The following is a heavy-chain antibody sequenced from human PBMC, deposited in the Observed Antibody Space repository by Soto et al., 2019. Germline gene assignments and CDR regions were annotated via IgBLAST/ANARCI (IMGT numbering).Heavy chain of an antibody. CDR3: ARENGDYVWFDP. CDR1: GGSISSYY. Sequence: SETLSLTCTVSGGSISSYYWSWIRQPPGKGLEWIGYIYYSGSTNYNPSLKSRVTISVETSKNQFSLKLSSVTAADTAVYYCARENGDYVWFDPWGQGTLVTVSS. J-gene: IGHJ5*02. V-gene: IGHV4-59*01. D-gene: IGHD4-17*01. CDR2: IYYSGST.